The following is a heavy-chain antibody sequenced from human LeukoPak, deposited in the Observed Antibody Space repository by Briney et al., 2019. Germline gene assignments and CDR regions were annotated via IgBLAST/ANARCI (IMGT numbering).Heavy chain of an antibody. Sequence: GGSLRLSCAASGFTFSDYYMSWIRQAPGKGLEWVSYISSSGSTIYYADSVKGRFTISRDNAKNSLYLQMNSLRAEDTAVYYCASVRGYSYDYDYYYYMDVWGKGTTVTVSS. V-gene: IGHV3-11*01. D-gene: IGHD5-18*01. J-gene: IGHJ6*03. CDR2: ISSSGSTI. CDR1: GFTFSDYY. CDR3: ASVRGYSYDYDYYYYMDV.